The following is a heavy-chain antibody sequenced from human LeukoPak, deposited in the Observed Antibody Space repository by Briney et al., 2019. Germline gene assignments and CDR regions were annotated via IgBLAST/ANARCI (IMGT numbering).Heavy chain of an antibody. D-gene: IGHD2-15*01. CDR3: ASGVVVAHYYYGMDV. CDR2: IYHSGST. V-gene: IGHV4-30-2*01. Sequence: SQTLSLTCAVSGGSINSGGYSWSWIRQPPGKGLEWIGYIYHSGSTYYNPSLKSRVTISVDRSKNQFSLKLSSVTAADTAVYYCASGVVVAHYYYGMDVWGQGTTVTVSS. J-gene: IGHJ6*02. CDR1: GGSINSGGYS.